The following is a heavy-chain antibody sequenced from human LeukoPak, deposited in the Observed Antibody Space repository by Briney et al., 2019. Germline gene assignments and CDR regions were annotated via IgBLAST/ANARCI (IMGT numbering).Heavy chain of an antibody. J-gene: IGHJ4*02. D-gene: IGHD2-15*01. Sequence: GESLKISCKGSGYSFTSYWIGWVRQMPGKGLEWMGIIYPGDSDTRYSPSFQGQVTILADKSISTAYLQWSSLKASDTAMYYCARPYCSGGSCYPHEYYFDYWGQGTLVTVSS. CDR2: IYPGDSDT. CDR1: GYSFTSYW. CDR3: ARPYCSGGSCYPHEYYFDY. V-gene: IGHV5-51*01.